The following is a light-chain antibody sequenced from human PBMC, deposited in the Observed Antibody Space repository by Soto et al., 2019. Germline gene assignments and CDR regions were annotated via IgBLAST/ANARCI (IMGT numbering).Light chain of an antibody. Sequence: QSVLTQPPSASGPPGQSVTISCTGTSSDVGGYNYVSWYQHHPGKAPKLIIYEVYKRPSGVPDRFSGSKSGNTAALTVSGLQAEDEADYYCSSYVGTNSYVFGTGTKSPS. J-gene: IGLJ1*01. CDR3: SSYVGTNSYV. CDR2: EVY. V-gene: IGLV2-8*01. CDR1: SSDVGGYNY.